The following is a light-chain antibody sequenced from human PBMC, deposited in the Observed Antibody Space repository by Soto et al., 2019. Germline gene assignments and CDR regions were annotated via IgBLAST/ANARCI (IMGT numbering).Light chain of an antibody. J-gene: IGLJ1*01. CDR3: VSFAGGTYV. CDR1: SSDVGAYIF. Sequence: QSVLTQPPSASGSPGQSVTISCTATSSDVGAYIFVSWYQQHPGKAPKLMIYDVDRRPPGVPDRFFGSKSGNTASLTVSGLQAEDEADYYCVSFAGGTYVFGTGTKVTVL. CDR2: DVD. V-gene: IGLV2-8*01.